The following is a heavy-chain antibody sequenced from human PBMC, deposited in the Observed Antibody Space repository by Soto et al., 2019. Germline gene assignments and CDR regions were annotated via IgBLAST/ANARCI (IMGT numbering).Heavy chain of an antibody. D-gene: IGHD3-9*01. CDR2: ISAYNGNT. Sequence: ASVKVSCKASGGTFSSYAISWVRQAPGQGFEWMGWISAYNGNTNYAQKLQGRVTMTTDTSTSTAYMELRSLRSDDTAVYYCARETYYDILTGRNWFDPWGQGTLVTVSS. V-gene: IGHV1-18*01. CDR1: GGTFSSYA. J-gene: IGHJ5*02. CDR3: ARETYYDILTGRNWFDP.